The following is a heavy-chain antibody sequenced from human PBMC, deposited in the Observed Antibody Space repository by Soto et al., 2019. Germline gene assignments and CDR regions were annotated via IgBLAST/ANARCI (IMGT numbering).Heavy chain of an antibody. V-gene: IGHV3-74*01. D-gene: IGHD6-6*01. CDR3: AREVFRAWYKLVTPGGFDY. CDR2: INSDGSST. Sequence: GGSLRLSCAASGFTFSSYWMHWVRQAPGKGLVWVSRINSDGSSTSYADSVKGRFTISRDNAKNTLYLQMNSLRAEDTAVYYCAREVFRAWYKLVTPGGFDYWGQGTLVTVSS. CDR1: GFTFSSYW. J-gene: IGHJ4*02.